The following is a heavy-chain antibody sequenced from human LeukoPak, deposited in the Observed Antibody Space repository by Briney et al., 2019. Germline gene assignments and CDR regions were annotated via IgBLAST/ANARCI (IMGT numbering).Heavy chain of an antibody. J-gene: IGHJ4*02. CDR3: ARDYGGSSPFDY. CDR1: GYSFTTYW. V-gene: IGHV5-51*01. D-gene: IGHD4-23*01. Sequence: GESLKISCKGSGYSFTTYWIAWVRQMPGKGLEWMGIIYPGDSDARYSPSFQGQVTISVDRSISTAYLQWSSLKASDTAMYYCARDYGGSSPFDYWGQGTLVTVSS. CDR2: IYPGDSDA.